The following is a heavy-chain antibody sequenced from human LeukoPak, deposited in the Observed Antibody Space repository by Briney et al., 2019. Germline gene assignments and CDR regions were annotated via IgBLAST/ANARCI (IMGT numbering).Heavy chain of an antibody. CDR1: GFTFSKYA. V-gene: IGHV3-23*01. D-gene: IGHD4-17*01. Sequence: GGSLRLSRAASGFTFSKYAMSWVRQAPGKGLEWVSGISGSGDSTRYADSVKGRVTISRDNSKNMLYLQMNSLRAEDTAVYYCARVDYGDYGFDYWGQGTLVTVSS. CDR2: ISGSGDST. CDR3: ARVDYGDYGFDY. J-gene: IGHJ4*02.